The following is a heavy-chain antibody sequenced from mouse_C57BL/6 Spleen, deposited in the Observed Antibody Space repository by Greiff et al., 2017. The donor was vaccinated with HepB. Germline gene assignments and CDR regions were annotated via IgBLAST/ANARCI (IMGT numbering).Heavy chain of an antibody. D-gene: IGHD2-3*01. CDR1: GFNIKDDY. V-gene: IGHV14-4*01. Sequence: EVQLQQSGAELVRPGASVKLSCTASGFNIKDDYMHWVKQRPEQGLEWIGWIDPENGDTEYASKFQGKATITADTSSNTAYLQLSSLTSEDTAVYYCTTHDGYYGGHFDYWGQGTTLTVSS. CDR3: TTHDGYYGGHFDY. CDR2: IDPENGDT. J-gene: IGHJ2*01.